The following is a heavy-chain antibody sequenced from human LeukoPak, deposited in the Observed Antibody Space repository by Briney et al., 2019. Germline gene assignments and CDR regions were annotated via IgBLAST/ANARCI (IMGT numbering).Heavy chain of an antibody. V-gene: IGHV3-74*01. CDR2: INGDGSST. Sequence: GGSLRLSCAASGFTFSSYWMHWVRQDPVKGLLWVSRINGDGSSTDYADSEEGRFTISRDNAKNTVYLQMNSLKAEDTAVYYCVRGYSSGYRLDYWGQGTLVTVSS. J-gene: IGHJ4*02. CDR1: GFTFSSYW. CDR3: VRGYSSGYRLDY. D-gene: IGHD3-22*01.